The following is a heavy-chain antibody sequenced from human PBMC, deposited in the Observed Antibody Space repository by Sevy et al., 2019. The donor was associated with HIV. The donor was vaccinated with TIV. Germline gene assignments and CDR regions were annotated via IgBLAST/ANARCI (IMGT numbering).Heavy chain of an antibody. CDR1: GYIFTDHY. CDR3: AKSSQKTFLFTDY. J-gene: IGHJ4*01. CDR2: INPKIGGT. Sequence: ASGKVSGKASGYIFTDHYIHWVRQGPGQGLEWMGWINPKIGGTNYAQQFQGRVTMASDTSISTAFMELNSLTSDDTAVYFCAKSSQKTFLFTDYWGQGALVTVSS. V-gene: IGHV1-2*02. D-gene: IGHD2-2*01.